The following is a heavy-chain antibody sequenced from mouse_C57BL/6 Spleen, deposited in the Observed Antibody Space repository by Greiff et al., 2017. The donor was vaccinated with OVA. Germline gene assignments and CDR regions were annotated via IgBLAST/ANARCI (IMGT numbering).Heavy chain of an antibody. D-gene: IGHD1-1*01. V-gene: IGHV5-9-1*02. CDR3: TRDGDYGSPYYAMDY. CDR2: ISSGGDYI. J-gene: IGHJ4*01. Sequence: EVMLVESGEGLVKPGGSLKLSCAASGFTFSSYAMSWVRQTPEKRLEWVAYISSGGDYIYYADTVKGRFTISRDNARNTLYLQMSSLKSEDTAMYYCTRDGDYGSPYYAMDYWGQGTSVTVSS. CDR1: GFTFSSYA.